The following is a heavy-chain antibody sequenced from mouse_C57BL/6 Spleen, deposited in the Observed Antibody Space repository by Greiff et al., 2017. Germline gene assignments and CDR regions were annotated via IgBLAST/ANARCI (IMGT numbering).Heavy chain of an antibody. J-gene: IGHJ3*01. CDR1: GYAFSSSW. D-gene: IGHD1-1*01. Sequence: QVQLQQSGPELVKPGASVKISCKASGYAFSSSWMHWVKQRPGKGLEWIGRIYPGDGDTTYNGKFKGKATLTADKSSSTAYMQLSSLTSEDSAVYCCARDHYGSSSNWDPFAYWGQGTRVTVSA. CDR3: ARDHYGSSSNWDPFAY. CDR2: IYPGDGDT. V-gene: IGHV1-82*01.